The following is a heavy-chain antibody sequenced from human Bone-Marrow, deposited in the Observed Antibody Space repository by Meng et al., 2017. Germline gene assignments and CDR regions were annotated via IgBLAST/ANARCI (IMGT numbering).Heavy chain of an antibody. D-gene: IGHD2-15*01. CDR3: ARGWWEPRGHYYYYYGMDV. CDR1: GYTFTSYY. J-gene: IGHJ6*02. CDR2: INPNSGGT. Sequence: ASVKVSCKASGYTFTSYYMHWVRQAPGQGLEWMGWINPNSGGTNYAQKFQGRVTMTRDTSISTAYMELSRLRSDDTAVYYCARGWWEPRGHYYYYYGMDVWGQGTTVTVSS. V-gene: IGHV1-2*02.